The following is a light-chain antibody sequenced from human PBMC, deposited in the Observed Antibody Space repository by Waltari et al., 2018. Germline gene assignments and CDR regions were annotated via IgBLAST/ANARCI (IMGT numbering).Light chain of an antibody. Sequence: EIELTQSPATLALSPGERATPSCTASQGVSSYLTWYQQRPCQAPRLLIYSEANMATGIQARFSGSGYGTDFTRTIRSLEPEDFAVYYCQLRSDWSRKFGQGTNVEIK. CDR1: QGVSSY. CDR2: SEA. CDR3: QLRSDWSRK. V-gene: IGKV3-11*01. J-gene: IGKJ1*01.